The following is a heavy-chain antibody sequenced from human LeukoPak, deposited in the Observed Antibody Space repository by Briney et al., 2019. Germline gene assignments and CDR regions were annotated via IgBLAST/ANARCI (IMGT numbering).Heavy chain of an antibody. CDR1: GYSFTGYF. V-gene: IGHV1-2*02. Sequence: GASVKVSCKPSGYSFTGYFIHWVRQAPGQGLEWMGCIDPNSGDTKYAQKFQGRVSMPRDTSTRTAYMELSRLRSDDTAVYFCARSGSTGYSLDYWGQGTLVTVSS. D-gene: IGHD3-22*01. J-gene: IGHJ4*02. CDR3: ARSGSTGYSLDY. CDR2: IDPNSGDT.